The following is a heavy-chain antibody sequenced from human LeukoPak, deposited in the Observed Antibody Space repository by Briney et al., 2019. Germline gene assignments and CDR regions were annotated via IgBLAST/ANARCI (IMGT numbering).Heavy chain of an antibody. Sequence: PGGSLRLSCAASGFTLSSYSMNWVRQAPPKGLPWVSSIRISRSYIYYADSVKGRFTISRDNAKNSLYLQMNSLRAEDTAVYYCARDLWGILTGYIDYWGQGTLVTVSS. D-gene: IGHD3-9*01. CDR1: GFTLSSYS. J-gene: IGHJ4*02. V-gene: IGHV3-21*01. CDR2: IRISRSYI. CDR3: ARDLWGILTGYIDY.